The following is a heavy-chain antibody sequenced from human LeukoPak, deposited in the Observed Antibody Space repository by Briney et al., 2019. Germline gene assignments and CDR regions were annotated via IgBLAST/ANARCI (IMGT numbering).Heavy chain of an antibody. J-gene: IGHJ3*02. CDR3: ARENFGYSYGWAYMVSGAFDI. D-gene: IGHD5-18*01. V-gene: IGHV1-18*01. CDR2: ISAYNGNT. CDR1: GYTFTSYG. Sequence: GASVKVSCKASGYTFTSYGISWVRQAPGQGLEWMGWISAYNGNTNYAQKLQGRVTMTTDTSTSTVYMELRSLRFDDTAVYYCARENFGYSYGWAYMVSGAFDIWGQGKMVTVSS.